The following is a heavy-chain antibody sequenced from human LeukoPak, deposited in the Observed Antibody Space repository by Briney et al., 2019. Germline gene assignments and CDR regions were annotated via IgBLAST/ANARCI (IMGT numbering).Heavy chain of an antibody. CDR3: STYSGGYAYYAY. D-gene: IGHD1-26*01. CDR2: IYPSGGT. J-gene: IGHJ4*02. V-gene: IGHV4-4*07. Sequence: KSSETLSLTCTVPGGSISSYYWTWIRQPAGKGLEWIGRIYPSGGTNYNPSLKSRVTMSVDTSKNQFSLKLTSVTAADTAVYYCSTYSGGYAYYAYWGQGTLVTVS. CDR1: GGSISSYY.